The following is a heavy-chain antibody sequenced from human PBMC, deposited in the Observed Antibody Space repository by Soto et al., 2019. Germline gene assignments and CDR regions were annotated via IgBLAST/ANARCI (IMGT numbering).Heavy chain of an antibody. D-gene: IGHD5-12*01. V-gene: IGHV4-39*01. CDR2: MYYSGST. J-gene: IGHJ5*02. Sequence: SETLSLTCTVSGGSISSGDYYWGWIRQPPGKGLEWIGSMYYSGSTYYNPSLKSRVTIPVDTSKNQFSLKLSSVTAADTAVYYCARQDGAYVGWFDPWGQGTLVTVSS. CDR1: GGSISSGDYY. CDR3: ARQDGAYVGWFDP.